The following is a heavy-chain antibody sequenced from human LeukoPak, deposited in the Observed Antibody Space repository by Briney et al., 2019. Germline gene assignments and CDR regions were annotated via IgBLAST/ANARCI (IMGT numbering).Heavy chain of an antibody. J-gene: IGHJ5*02. CDR3: AKGLPVWFDP. V-gene: IGHV3-30*18. CDR1: GFTFDDYA. Sequence: GGSLRLSCAASGFTFDDYAMHWVRQAPGKGLEWVAVISYDGSNKYYANSVKGRFTISRDNSKNTLYLQMNSLRAEDTAVYYCAKGLPVWFDPWGQGTLVTVSS. CDR2: ISYDGSNK.